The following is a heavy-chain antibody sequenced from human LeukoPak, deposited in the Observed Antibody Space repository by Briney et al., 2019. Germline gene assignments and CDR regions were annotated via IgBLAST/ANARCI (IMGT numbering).Heavy chain of an antibody. CDR2: ISGSGGST. Sequence: GGSLRLSCAASGFTFSSYAMSWVRQAPGKGLEWVSAISGSGGSTYYADSVKGRFTISRDNSKNTLYLQMNSLRAEDTAVYYCAKGPHYYDSPMHDYWGQGTLATVSS. CDR1: GFTFSSYA. J-gene: IGHJ4*02. CDR3: AKGPHYYDSPMHDY. D-gene: IGHD3-22*01. V-gene: IGHV3-23*01.